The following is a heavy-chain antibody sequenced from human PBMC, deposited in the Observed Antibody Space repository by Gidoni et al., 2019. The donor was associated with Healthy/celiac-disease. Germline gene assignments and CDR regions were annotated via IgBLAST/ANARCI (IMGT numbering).Heavy chain of an antibody. V-gene: IGHV3-23*01. CDR2: ISGSGGST. CDR3: AKGLKNYYYYYYMDV. J-gene: IGHJ6*03. CDR1: GFPFISYA. Sequence: EVPLLASGGGWVQPGGSLRLSCAASGFPFISYAMSWVRQAPGKGLEWVSAISGSGGSTYYADSVKGRFTISRENSKNTLYLQMNSLRAEDTAVYYCAKGLKNYYYYYYMDVWGKGTTVTVSS.